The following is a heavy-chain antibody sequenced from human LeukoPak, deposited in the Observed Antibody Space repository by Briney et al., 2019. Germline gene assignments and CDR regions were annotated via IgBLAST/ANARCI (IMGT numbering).Heavy chain of an antibody. J-gene: IGHJ4*02. Sequence: GGSLRLSCAASGFTFSSYWMSWVRQAPGKGLEWVANIKEDGSEKYYVDSVRGRFTLSRDNAKNSLYLQMNSLRAEDTAVYYCARAWDSSGYYYDFDYWGQGTLVTVSS. CDR2: IKEDGSEK. D-gene: IGHD3-22*01. V-gene: IGHV3-7*01. CDR1: GFTFSSYW. CDR3: ARAWDSSGYYYDFDY.